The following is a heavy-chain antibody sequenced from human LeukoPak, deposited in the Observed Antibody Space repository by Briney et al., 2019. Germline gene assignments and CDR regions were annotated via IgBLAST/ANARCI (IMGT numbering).Heavy chain of an antibody. CDR2: IYSGGST. J-gene: IGHJ6*03. Sequence: GGSLRLSCVVSGFTVSTNYMSWVRQAPGKGLEWVSLIYSGGSTYYADSVKGRFTISRDNSKNTLYLQMNSLRAEDTAVYYCARDLGYYYMDVWGKGTTVTVSS. CDR3: ARDLGYYYMDV. V-gene: IGHV3-53*05. CDR1: GFTVSTNY.